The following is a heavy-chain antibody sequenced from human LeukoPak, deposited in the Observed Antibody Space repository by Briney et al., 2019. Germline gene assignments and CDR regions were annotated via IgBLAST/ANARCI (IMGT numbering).Heavy chain of an antibody. CDR1: RFTFSTYS. J-gene: IGHJ5*02. CDR3: AREMLAAVAAQS. V-gene: IGHV3-21*01. Sequence: GGSLRLSCAASRFTFSTYSMNWVRQAPGKGLEWVSSISSGSSYIYYADSVKGRFTISRDNAKNSLYLQMNSLRAEDTAVYYCAREMLAAVAAQSWGQGNLVTVSS. D-gene: IGHD6-19*01. CDR2: ISSGSSYI.